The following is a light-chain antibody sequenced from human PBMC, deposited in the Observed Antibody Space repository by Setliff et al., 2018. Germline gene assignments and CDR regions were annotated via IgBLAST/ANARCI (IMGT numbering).Light chain of an antibody. CDR1: SSDVGYYNY. CDR3: SSYTSSSTRV. V-gene: IGLV2-14*01. CDR2: EVS. J-gene: IGLJ1*01. Sequence: QSALTQPASVSGSPGQSITISCTGTSSDVGYYNYVSWYQQHPGKAPELMIYEVSNRPSGVSNRFSGSKSDNTASLTISGLQAEDEADYYCSSYTSSSTRVFGTGTKVTVL.